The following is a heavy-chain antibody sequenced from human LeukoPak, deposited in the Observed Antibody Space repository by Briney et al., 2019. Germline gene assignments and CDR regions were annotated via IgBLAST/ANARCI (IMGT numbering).Heavy chain of an antibody. Sequence: GGSLRLSCAASGFTFSTYAMTWVRQSPGKGLEWISSITRSGSNIDYADSVRGRFTISRDNAKNSLFLHMNSLRVEDTAVYYCARLTIYDDTDYWGQGTLVTVSS. D-gene: IGHD3-3*01. CDR1: GFTFSTYA. CDR3: ARLTIYDDTDY. J-gene: IGHJ4*02. V-gene: IGHV3-48*04. CDR2: ITRSGSNI.